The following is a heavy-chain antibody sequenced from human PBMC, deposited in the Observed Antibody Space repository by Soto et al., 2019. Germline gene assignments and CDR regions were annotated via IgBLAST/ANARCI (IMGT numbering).Heavy chain of an antibody. CDR3: AREVSGGVFDY. CDR1: GLTFSTYA. J-gene: IGHJ4*02. CDR2: ISGSGGTT. V-gene: IGHV3-23*01. Sequence: EVQLLESGGGLIQPGGSLRLSCAASGLTFSTYAMTWVRQAPGKGLEWVSGISGSGGTTYYADSVKGRFTISRDNSKNTLYLQMSSPRAEDTAVYYCAREVSGGVFDYWGQGTPVTVSS. D-gene: IGHD2-8*02.